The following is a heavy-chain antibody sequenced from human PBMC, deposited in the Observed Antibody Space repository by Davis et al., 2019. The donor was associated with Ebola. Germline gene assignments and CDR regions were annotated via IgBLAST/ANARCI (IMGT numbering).Heavy chain of an antibody. CDR3: ARGMVSLAARWFDP. J-gene: IGHJ5*02. D-gene: IGHD2-8*01. Sequence: MPSETLSLTCAVSGGSISSGGYSWSWIRQPPGKGLEWIGYIYHSGSTYYNPSLKSRVTISVDRSKNQFSLKLSSVTAADTAVYYCARGMVSLAARWFDPWDQGTLVTVSS. V-gene: IGHV4-30-2*01. CDR2: IYHSGST. CDR1: GGSISSGGYS.